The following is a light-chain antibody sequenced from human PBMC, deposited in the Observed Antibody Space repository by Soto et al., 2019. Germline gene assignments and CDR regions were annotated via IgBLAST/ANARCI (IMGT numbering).Light chain of an antibody. CDR3: AAWDDSLSGRVV. V-gene: IGLV1-47*01. Sequence: QSALTQPPSASGTPGQRVTISCSGSSSNIGSNYVYWYQQLPGTAPKLLIYRNNQRPSGVPDRFSGSKSGTSASLAISGLRSEDEADYYCAAWDDSLSGRVVFGGGTEVTVL. CDR2: RNN. CDR1: SSNIGSNY. J-gene: IGLJ2*01.